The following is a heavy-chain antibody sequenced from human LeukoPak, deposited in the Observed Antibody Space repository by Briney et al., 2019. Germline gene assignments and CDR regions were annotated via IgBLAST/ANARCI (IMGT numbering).Heavy chain of an antibody. D-gene: IGHD2-21*02. CDR2: IKTDGSIT. Sequence: QPGGSLRLSCAASGFTFSSYWMCWVRQDPGKGLAWVSCIKTDGSITAYASSVKGRFTISRDNAKNTLYLQMNSLRADDTAVYYCARDGDAPMTDFDYWGQGTLVTVSS. CDR3: ARDGDAPMTDFDY. J-gene: IGHJ4*02. CDR1: GFTFSSYW. V-gene: IGHV3-74*01.